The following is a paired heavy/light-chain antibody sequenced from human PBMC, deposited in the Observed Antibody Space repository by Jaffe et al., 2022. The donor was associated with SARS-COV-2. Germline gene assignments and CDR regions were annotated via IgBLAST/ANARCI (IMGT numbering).Heavy chain of an antibody. CDR3: ARVLGLLGPFDY. V-gene: IGHV4-4*02. CDR1: GGSISSSNW. CDR2: IYNSGST. J-gene: IGHJ4*02. Sequence: QVQLQESGPGLVKPSGTLSLTCAVSGGSISSSNWWSWVRQPPGKRLEWIGEIYNSGSTNYNPSLRSRVTISVDKSKNQFSLKLSSVTAADTAVYYCARVLGLLGPFDYWGQGTLVTVSS. D-gene: IGHD7-27*01.
Light chain of an antibody. V-gene: IGKV3-20*01. CDR3: QQYGSSPRT. CDR1: QSVSSSF. Sequence: ESVLTQSPGTLSLSPGERATLSCRASQSVSSSFLAWYQQKPGQAPRLLIYGASSRATGIPDRFSGSGSGTDFTLTISRLEPEDFAVYYCQQYGSSPRTFGQGTKVEIK. CDR2: GAS. J-gene: IGKJ1*01.